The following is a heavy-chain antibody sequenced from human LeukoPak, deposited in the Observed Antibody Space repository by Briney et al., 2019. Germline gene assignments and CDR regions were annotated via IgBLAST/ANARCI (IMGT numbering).Heavy chain of an antibody. D-gene: IGHD3-9*01. V-gene: IGHV4-59*01. Sequence: SETLSLTCTVSGGSIASSYWSWIRQSPGKGLEWIGYIHYTGSTNYNPSLKSRVTMLIDTSKNQFSLKLSSVTAADTAVYYCARGRYSAGDNWFDPWGQGTLVTVSS. CDR2: IHYTGST. J-gene: IGHJ5*02. CDR3: ARGRYSAGDNWFDP. CDR1: GGSIASSY.